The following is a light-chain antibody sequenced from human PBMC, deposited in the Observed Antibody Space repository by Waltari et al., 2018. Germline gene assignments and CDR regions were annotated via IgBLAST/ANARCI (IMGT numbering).Light chain of an antibody. CDR1: QRISSW. V-gene: IGKV1-5*03. CDR2: KAS. Sequence: DIQLTQSPSPLSASVGDRATITCRASQRISSWLAWYQQKPGKAPKLLIYKASSLETGVPARFSGSGSGTEFTLTISSLQPDDFATYYCLHYNSYPRTFGQGTKVEIK. CDR3: LHYNSYPRT. J-gene: IGKJ1*01.